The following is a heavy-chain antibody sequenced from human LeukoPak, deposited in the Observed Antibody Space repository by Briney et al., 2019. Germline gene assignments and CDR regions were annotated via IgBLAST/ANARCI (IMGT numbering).Heavy chain of an antibody. CDR1: GGSISSYY. D-gene: IGHD1-26*01. CDR2: IYYSGST. V-gene: IGHV4-59*01. J-gene: IGHJ4*02. CDR3: ARGSGRYDPFDY. Sequence: SETLSLTCTVSGGSISSYYWSWIRQPPGKGLEWIGYIYYSGSTNYNPSLKSRVTISVDTSKNQFSLKLSSVTAADTAVYYCARGSGRYDPFDYWGQGTLVTVSS.